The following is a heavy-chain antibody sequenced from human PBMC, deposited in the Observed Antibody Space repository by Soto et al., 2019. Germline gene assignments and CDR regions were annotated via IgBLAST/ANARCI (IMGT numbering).Heavy chain of an antibody. CDR1: GFTFSSYW. J-gene: IGHJ6*02. CDR2: IKQDGSEK. CDR3: ARIASTGRGWDV. D-gene: IGHD6-13*01. Sequence: EVQLVESGGGLVQPGESLRLSCADSGFTFSSYWMSWVRQAPVKGLEWVGNIKQDGSEKNYVDSVKGRFTISRDNTKNSLYLQINSLRAGETAVYYCARIASTGRGWDVWGQGATVVVSS. V-gene: IGHV3-7*01.